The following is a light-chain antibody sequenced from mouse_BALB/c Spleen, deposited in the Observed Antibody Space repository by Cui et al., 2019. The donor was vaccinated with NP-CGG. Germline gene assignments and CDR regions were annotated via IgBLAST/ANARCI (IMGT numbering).Light chain of an antibody. Sequence: QSVVPQESALTTSPGETVTLTCRSSTGIVTTSNYANWVQEKSDHLFTGLIGGTNNRAPGIPARFSGSLIGDKAALTITGAQTEDEAIYFCALWYSNHWVFGGGTKLTVL. V-gene: IGLV1*01. CDR2: GTN. CDR3: ALWYSNHWV. CDR1: TGIVTTSNY. J-gene: IGLJ1*01.